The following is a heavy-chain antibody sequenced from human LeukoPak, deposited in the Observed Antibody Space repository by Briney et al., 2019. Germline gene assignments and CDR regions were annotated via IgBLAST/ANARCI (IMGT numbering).Heavy chain of an antibody. CDR2: INPNSGGT. J-gene: IGHJ6*03. Sequence: ASVKVSCTASGYTFTGYYMHWVRQAPGQGLEWMGWINPNSGGTNYAQKFQGRVTMTRDTSISTAYMELSRLRSDDTAVYYCARDRRNCSGGSSYSAYYYYYYMDVWGKGTTVTVSS. V-gene: IGHV1-2*02. CDR3: ARDRRNCSGGSSYSAYYYYYYMDV. CDR1: GYTFTGYY. D-gene: IGHD2-15*01.